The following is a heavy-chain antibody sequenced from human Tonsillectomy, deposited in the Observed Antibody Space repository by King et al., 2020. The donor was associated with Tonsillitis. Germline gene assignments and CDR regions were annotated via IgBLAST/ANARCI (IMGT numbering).Heavy chain of an antibody. Sequence: QLQESGPGLVKPSETLSLTCTVSGGSISSSNYYWGWIRQPPGKGLEWIGSIYYSGSTYYNPSLKSRVTISVDTSKNQFSLKLSSVTAADTAVYYCARLALYDSSGYLPALGPWGQGTLVTVPS. CDR2: IYYSGST. J-gene: IGHJ5*02. D-gene: IGHD3-22*01. CDR1: GGSISSSNYY. V-gene: IGHV4-39*07. CDR3: ARLALYDSSGYLPALGP.